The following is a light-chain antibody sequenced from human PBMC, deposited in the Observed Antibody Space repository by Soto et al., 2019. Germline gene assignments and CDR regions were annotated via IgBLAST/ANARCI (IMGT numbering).Light chain of an antibody. Sequence: IQMTQSPSTLSASVGDRVTITCRASQTIDAWLAWYQQKPGKAPKVLIYKASSLESGVPSRFSGSGSGTEFTLTISSLQHDDSATYYCQRYNSYPLTFGGGTKVEIK. J-gene: IGKJ4*01. CDR1: QTIDAW. V-gene: IGKV1-5*03. CDR3: QRYNSYPLT. CDR2: KAS.